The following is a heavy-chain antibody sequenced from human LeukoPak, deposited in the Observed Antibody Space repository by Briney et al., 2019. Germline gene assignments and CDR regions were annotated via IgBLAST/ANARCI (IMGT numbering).Heavy chain of an antibody. J-gene: IGHJ4*02. Sequence: SETLSLTCTVSGGSISSGDYYWSWIRQPPGKGLEWIGYIYYSGSTYYNPSLKSRVTISVDTSKNQLSLKLSSVTAADTAVYYCARSSRYSSGEIDYWGQGTLVTVSS. CDR2: IYYSGST. D-gene: IGHD6-19*01. CDR3: ARSSRYSSGEIDY. V-gene: IGHV4-30-4*01. CDR1: GGSISSGDYY.